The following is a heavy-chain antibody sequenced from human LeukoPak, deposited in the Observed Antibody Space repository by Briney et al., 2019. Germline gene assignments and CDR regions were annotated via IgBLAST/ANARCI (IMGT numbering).Heavy chain of an antibody. D-gene: IGHD6-13*01. CDR1: GFTFSSYS. CDR3: AKADYSSSWYDTFDM. Sequence: GGSLRLSCAASGFTFSSYSMNWVRQAPGKGLEWVSYISSSSSTIYYADSVKGRFTISRDNARTSLYLQMNSLRPDDTAFYYCAKADYSSSWYDTFDMWGQGTMVTVSS. J-gene: IGHJ3*02. CDR2: ISSSSSTI. V-gene: IGHV3-48*04.